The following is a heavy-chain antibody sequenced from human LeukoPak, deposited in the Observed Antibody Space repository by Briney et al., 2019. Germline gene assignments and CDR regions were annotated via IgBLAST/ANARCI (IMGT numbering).Heavy chain of an antibody. Sequence: SETLSLTCSVSGGSISSSSYYWGWIRQPPGKGLEWIGSIYYSGNTYYNPSLRSRVTISVDTSKNQFSLKLSSVTASDTAVYYCASPYSGSFDYWGQGTLVTVSS. CDR2: IYYSGNT. CDR3: ASPYSGSFDY. J-gene: IGHJ4*02. V-gene: IGHV4-39*01. CDR1: GGSISSSSYY. D-gene: IGHD1-26*01.